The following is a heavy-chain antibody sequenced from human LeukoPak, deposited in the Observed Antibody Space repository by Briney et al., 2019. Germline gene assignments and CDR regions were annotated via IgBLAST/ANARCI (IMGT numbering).Heavy chain of an antibody. J-gene: IGHJ6*03. V-gene: IGHV4-61*09. D-gene: IGHD5-18*01. CDR1: GGSINSGRYY. Sequence: SETLSLTCTVSGGSINSGRYYWSWIRQPAGKGLEWIGHIYTSGRTSYNPSLKRRVTISVDTSKNQFSLKMSSVSAADTAVYYCARGLHGYTYGYVPWELYYYMDVWGKGTTVTISS. CDR3: ARGLHGYTYGYVPWELYYYMDV. CDR2: IYTSGRT.